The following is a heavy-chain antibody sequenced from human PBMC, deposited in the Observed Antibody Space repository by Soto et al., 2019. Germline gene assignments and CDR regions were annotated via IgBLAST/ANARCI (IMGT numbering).Heavy chain of an antibody. Sequence: EVQLSESGGGLVQPGGSLRLSCAASGFTFSSYTMSWVRQAPGKGLEWVSSFSGRDATTYYADSVKGRFTISRDNSKNTLYLQMNSLRAEDTALCFCVRTIVGATKGGWFDPWGQGALVTVSS. CDR3: VRTIVGATKGGWFDP. CDR2: FSGRDATT. V-gene: IGHV3-23*01. J-gene: IGHJ5*02. CDR1: GFTFSSYT. D-gene: IGHD1-26*01.